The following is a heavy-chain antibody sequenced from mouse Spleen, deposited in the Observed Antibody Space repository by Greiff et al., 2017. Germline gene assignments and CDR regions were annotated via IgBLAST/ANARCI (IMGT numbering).Heavy chain of an antibody. Sequence: EVKLMESGGGLVKLGGSLKLSCAASGFTFSDYGMHWVRQAPEKGLEWVAYISSGSSTIYYADTVKGRFTISRDNAKNTLFLQMTSLRSEDTAMYYCARQEYLAWFAYWGQGTLVTVSA. D-gene: IGHD5-1*01. V-gene: IGHV5-17*01. CDR2: ISSGSSTI. CDR1: GFTFSDYG. J-gene: IGHJ3*01. CDR3: ARQEYLAWFAY.